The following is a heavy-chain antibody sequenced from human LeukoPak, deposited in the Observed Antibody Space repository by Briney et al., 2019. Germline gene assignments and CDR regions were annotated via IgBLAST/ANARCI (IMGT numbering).Heavy chain of an antibody. Sequence: PGGSLRLSCAASGLTFSSYAMSWVRQAPGKGLEWVSDISGSGDSAYYADSVKGRFTISRENAKNTLYVQMNSLRAEDTAIYYCAKTSSTSCYSCVFDYWGQGTLVTVSS. CDR3: AKTSSTSCYSCVFDY. J-gene: IGHJ4*02. CDR1: GLTFSSYA. CDR2: ISGSGDSA. D-gene: IGHD2-2*01. V-gene: IGHV3-23*01.